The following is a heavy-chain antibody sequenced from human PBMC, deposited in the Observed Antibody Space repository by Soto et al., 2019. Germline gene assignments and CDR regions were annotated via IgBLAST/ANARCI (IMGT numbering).Heavy chain of an antibody. CDR1: GYTFTSYG. Sequence: ASVKVSCKASGYTFTSYGISWVRQAPGQGLEWMGWISAYNGNTNYAQKLQGRVTMTTDTSTSTAYMELRSLRSDDTAVYYCARAPSGYCSGGSCYLNYYYYMDVWGKGTTVTVSS. V-gene: IGHV1-18*01. J-gene: IGHJ6*03. CDR2: ISAYNGNT. D-gene: IGHD2-15*01. CDR3: ARAPSGYCSGGSCYLNYYYYMDV.